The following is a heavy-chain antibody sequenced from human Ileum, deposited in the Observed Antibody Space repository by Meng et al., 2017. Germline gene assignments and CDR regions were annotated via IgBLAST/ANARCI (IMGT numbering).Heavy chain of an antibody. CDR3: ARFADCGGDCPHDY. V-gene: IGHV3-23*01. J-gene: IGHJ4*02. CDR1: GFRFSSYA. Sequence: GESLKISCEASGFRFSSYAMSWVRQAPGKRLEWVSVISANGGGIYYPDYVKGRFTISRDNSKNTLYLEMNSLRAEDTATYYCARFADCGGDCPHDYWGQGTQVTVSS. CDR2: ISANGGGI. D-gene: IGHD2-21*02.